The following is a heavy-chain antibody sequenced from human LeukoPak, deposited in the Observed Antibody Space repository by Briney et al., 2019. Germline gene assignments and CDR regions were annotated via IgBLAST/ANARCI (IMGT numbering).Heavy chain of an antibody. CDR3: ARASYSYDINGWVPFDY. D-gene: IGHD3-22*01. Sequence: SETLSLTCTVSGASISTSSYYWGWIRQPPGKGLEWIESIYYSGSTHSNPSLKSRVTMSLDTSKNQFSLRLSSVTAAGTAVYYCARASYSYDINGWVPFDYWGQGTLVTVSS. V-gene: IGHV4-39*07. J-gene: IGHJ4*02. CDR1: GASISTSSYY. CDR2: IYYSGST.